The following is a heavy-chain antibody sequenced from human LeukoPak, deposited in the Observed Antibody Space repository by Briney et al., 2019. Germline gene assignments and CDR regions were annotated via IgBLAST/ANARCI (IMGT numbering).Heavy chain of an antibody. CDR1: GGSFSGYY. V-gene: IGHV4-34*01. D-gene: IGHD6-19*01. CDR2: IYYSGST. Sequence: SETLSLTCAVYGGSFSGYYWSWIRQPPGKGLEWIGYIYYSGSTYYNPSLKSRVTISVDTSKNQFSLKLSSVTAADTAVYYCARDRRAVAGPSFDYWGQGLLVTVSS. CDR3: ARDRRAVAGPSFDY. J-gene: IGHJ4*02.